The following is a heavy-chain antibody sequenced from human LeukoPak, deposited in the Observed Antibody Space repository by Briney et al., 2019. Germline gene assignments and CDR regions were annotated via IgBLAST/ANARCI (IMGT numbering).Heavy chain of an antibody. D-gene: IGHD3-22*01. Sequence: SETLSLPCTVSGDSINSLDLWSWVRQPPGKWLEWIGEIYLSGTTHSTPSVKSRVTISIDKSKNQFFLNLSSVTAADTAVYYCAGLVGRYSSGLYYYYFDYWGQGTLVTVSS. CDR1: GDSINSLDL. V-gene: IGHV4-4*02. J-gene: IGHJ4*02. CDR3: AGLVGRYSSGLYYYYFDY. CDR2: IYLSGTT.